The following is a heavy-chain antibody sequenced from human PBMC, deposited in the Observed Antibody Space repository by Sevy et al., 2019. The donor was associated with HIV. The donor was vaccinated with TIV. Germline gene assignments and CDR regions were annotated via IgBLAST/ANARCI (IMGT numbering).Heavy chain of an antibody. Sequence: GGSLRLSCAASGFTFSNAWMSWVRQAPGKGLEWVGRIKSKTDVGTVGYAAPDKGRFTISRDDSKNTVYLQMNRLKSEETAVYYCSTDPIIVLLVTDGMDVWGQGTTVTVSS. CDR1: GFTFSNAW. J-gene: IGHJ6*02. CDR3: STDPIIVLLVTDGMDV. V-gene: IGHV3-15*01. CDR2: IKSKTDVGTV. D-gene: IGHD2-8*02.